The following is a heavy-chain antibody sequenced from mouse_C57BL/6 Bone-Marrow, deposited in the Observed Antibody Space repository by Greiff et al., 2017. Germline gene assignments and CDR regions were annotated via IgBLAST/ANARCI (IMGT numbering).Heavy chain of an antibody. CDR1: GYSFTSYY. D-gene: IGHD3-2*02. J-gene: IGHJ2*01. Sequence: VKLVESGPELVKPGASVKISCKASGYSFTSYYIHWVKQRPGQGLEWIGWIYPGSGNTKYNEKFKGKATLTADTSSSTAYLQLSSLTSEDSAVYYCAITAQATDYWGQGTTLTVSS. V-gene: IGHV1-66*01. CDR3: AITAQATDY. CDR2: IYPGSGNT.